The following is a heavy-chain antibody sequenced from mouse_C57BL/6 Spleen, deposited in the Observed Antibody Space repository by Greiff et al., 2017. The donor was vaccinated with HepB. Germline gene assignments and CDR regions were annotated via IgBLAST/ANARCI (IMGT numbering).Heavy chain of an antibody. CDR3: ASSDYYGSSNWYFDV. Sequence: QVQLQQPGAELVMPGASVKLSCKASGYTFTSYWMHWVKQRPGQGLEWIGEIDPSDSYTNYNQKFKGKSTLTVDKSSNTAYMQLSSLTSEDSAVYDCASSDYYGSSNWYFDVWGTGTTVTVSS. CDR1: GYTFTSYW. D-gene: IGHD1-1*01. V-gene: IGHV1-69*01. J-gene: IGHJ1*03. CDR2: IDPSDSYT.